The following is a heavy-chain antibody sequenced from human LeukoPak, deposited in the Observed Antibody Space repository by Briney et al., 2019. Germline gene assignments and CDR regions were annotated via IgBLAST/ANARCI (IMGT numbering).Heavy chain of an antibody. CDR3: ARHQEAMVRGVLYYMDV. D-gene: IGHD3-10*01. Sequence: PSETLSLTCAVSGGSISRGGYSWSWIRQPPGKGLEWIGYFYYSGSTYYNPSLKSRVTISVDTSKNQFSLRLSSVTAADTAVYYCARHQEAMVRGVLYYMDVWGKGTTVTISS. J-gene: IGHJ6*03. CDR1: GGSISRGGYS. CDR2: FYYSGST. V-gene: IGHV4-30-4*07.